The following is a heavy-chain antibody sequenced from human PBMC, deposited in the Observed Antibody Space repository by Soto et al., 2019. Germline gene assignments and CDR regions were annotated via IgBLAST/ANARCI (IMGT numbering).Heavy chain of an antibody. CDR1: GFTFNAYP. CDR3: ARVASDYVNSVDH. V-gene: IGHV3-23*01. D-gene: IGHD4-4*01. CDR2: IGGSGGHR. Sequence: DVQLLESEGGLVQPGGSLRLSCAASGFTFNAYPMTWGRQAPGKGLEWVSAIGGSGGHRYYAGSVRGRFTISRDNSKDTVDLQMNILRDEDTAVYYCARVASDYVNSVDHWGQGLMVSVSS. J-gene: IGHJ4*02.